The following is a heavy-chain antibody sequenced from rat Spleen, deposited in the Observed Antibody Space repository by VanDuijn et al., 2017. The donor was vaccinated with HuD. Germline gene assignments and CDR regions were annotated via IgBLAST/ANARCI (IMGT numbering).Heavy chain of an antibody. Sequence: QVQLMESGPGLVQPSETLSLTCTVSGFSLTSYNVHWVRQPPGKGPAWMGVMWSGGSTDYNSALKSRLSISRDTSKNQVFLKMNSLQSEDTTTYYCAREGYIPYFDYWGQGVMVTVSS. V-gene: IGHV2-45*01. CDR1: GFSLTSYN. CDR3: AREGYIPYFDY. J-gene: IGHJ2*01. D-gene: IGHD2-2*01. CDR2: MWSGGST.